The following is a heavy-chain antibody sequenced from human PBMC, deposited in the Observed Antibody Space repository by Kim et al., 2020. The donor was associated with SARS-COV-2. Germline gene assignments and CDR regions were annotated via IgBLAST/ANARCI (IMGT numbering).Heavy chain of an antibody. CDR3: AKEYQLLPTTAPGEDYYGMDV. CDR1: GFTFDDYT. Sequence: GGSLRLSCAASGFTFDDYTMHWVRQAPGKGLEWVSLISWDGGSTYYADSVKGRFTISRDNSKNSLYLQMNSLRTEDTALYYCAKEYQLLPTTAPGEDYYGMDVWCQWTTVSVSS. V-gene: IGHV3-43*01. CDR2: ISWDGGST. J-gene: IGHJ6*02. D-gene: IGHD2-2*01.